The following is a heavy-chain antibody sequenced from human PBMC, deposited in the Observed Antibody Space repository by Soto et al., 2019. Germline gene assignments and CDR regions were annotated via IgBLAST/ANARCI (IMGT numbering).Heavy chain of an antibody. CDR1: GFTFSSYW. V-gene: IGHV3-7*01. CDR3: ARDYCSGGSCPPFAFDY. CDR2: IKQDGSEK. Sequence: EVQLVESGGGLVQPGGSLRLSCAASGFTFSSYWMSWVRQAPGKGLEWVANIKQDGSEKYYVDSVKGRFTISRDNAKNSLYLQMNSLRAEDTAVYYCARDYCSGGSCPPFAFDYWGQGTLVTVSS. J-gene: IGHJ4*02. D-gene: IGHD2-15*01.